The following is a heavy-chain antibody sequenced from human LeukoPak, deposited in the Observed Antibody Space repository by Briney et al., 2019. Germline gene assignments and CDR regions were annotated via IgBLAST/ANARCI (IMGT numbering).Heavy chain of an antibody. D-gene: IGHD6-13*01. CDR3: ASHNAAGSYYYYYYGMGV. J-gene: IGHJ6*02. CDR2: INHSGST. CDR1: GGSFSGYY. V-gene: IGHV4-34*01. Sequence: SETLSLTCAAYGGSFSGYYWSWIRQPPGKGLEWIGEINHSGSTNYNPSLKSRVTISVDTSKNQFSLKLSSVTAADTAVYYCASHNAAGSYYYYYYGMGVWGQGATVTVSS.